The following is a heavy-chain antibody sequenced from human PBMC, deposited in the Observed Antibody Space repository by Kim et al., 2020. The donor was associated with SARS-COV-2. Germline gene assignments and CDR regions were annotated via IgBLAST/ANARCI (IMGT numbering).Heavy chain of an antibody. V-gene: IGHV3-23*01. CDR3: AKDIGGVGGPFDS. CDR2: ISGSGGST. CDR1: GFTFSSYA. J-gene: IGHJ4*02. Sequence: GGSLRLSCAASGFTFSSYAMSWVRQAPGKGLEWVSAISGSGGSTYYADSVKGRFTISRDNSKNTLYLQMNSMRAEDTAVNYCAKDIGGVGGPFDSWGRGTLVTVSS. D-gene: IGHD3-16*01.